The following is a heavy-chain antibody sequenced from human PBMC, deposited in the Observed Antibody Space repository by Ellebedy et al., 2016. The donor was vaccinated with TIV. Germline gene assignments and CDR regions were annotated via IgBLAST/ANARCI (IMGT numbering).Heavy chain of an antibody. CDR3: AKDLRQRLPEIAFDI. V-gene: IGHV3-30*18. Sequence: GESLKISXAASGFTFSSYGMHWVRQAPGKGLEWVAVISYDGSKKSYADSVMGRFTISRDNSKNTLYLQMNSLRAEDTAVYYCAKDLRQRLPEIAFDIWGQGTMVTVSS. CDR1: GFTFSSYG. D-gene: IGHD6-25*01. CDR2: ISYDGSKK. J-gene: IGHJ3*02.